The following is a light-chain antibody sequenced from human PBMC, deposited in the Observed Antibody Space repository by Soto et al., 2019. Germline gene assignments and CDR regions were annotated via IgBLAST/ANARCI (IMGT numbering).Light chain of an antibody. CDR2: VAS. J-gene: IGKJ1*01. Sequence: DIQLTQSPSFLSASVGDRVTITCQASQGISSYLAWYQQKPGKAPKLLIYVASTLQSGVPSRFSGSGSGTEFTLTISSLQPEDFATYYCQQLNNYPRTFGQGTKVEIK. V-gene: IGKV1-9*01. CDR3: QQLNNYPRT. CDR1: QGISSY.